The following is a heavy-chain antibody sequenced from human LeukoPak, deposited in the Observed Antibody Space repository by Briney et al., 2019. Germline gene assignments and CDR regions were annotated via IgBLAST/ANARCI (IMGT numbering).Heavy chain of an antibody. CDR1: VFTFSSYS. CDR2: ISSSSSYI. CDR3: ATSSNAPGNH. V-gene: IGHV3-21*01. D-gene: IGHD2-2*01. Sequence: AGGSLRLSCAASVFTFSSYSMNWVRQAPGKGLEWVSSISSSSSYIYYADSVKGRFTISRDNAQNSLNLQMNSLRAEDTAVYYRATSSNAPGNHWGQGTLVTVSS. J-gene: IGHJ5*02.